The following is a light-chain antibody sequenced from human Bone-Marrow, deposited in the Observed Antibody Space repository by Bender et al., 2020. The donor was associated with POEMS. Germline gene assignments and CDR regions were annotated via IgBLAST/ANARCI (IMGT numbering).Light chain of an antibody. CDR3: QSYDNSLGGWV. CDR1: SSNTGSGYD. J-gene: IGLJ3*02. V-gene: IGLV1-40*01. CDR2: GYN. Sequence: QSVLPPPPSVSGAPGQRVTISCTGSSSNTGSGYDINWYQHLPGTAPKLLIYGYNNRPSGVPDRFSGSKSGTSASLAISELQADDEGDYYCQSYDNSLGGWVFGGGTKLTVL.